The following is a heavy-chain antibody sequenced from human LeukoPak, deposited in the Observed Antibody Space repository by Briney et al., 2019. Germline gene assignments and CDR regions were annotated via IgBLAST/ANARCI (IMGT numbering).Heavy chain of an antibody. CDR2: IYYSGST. J-gene: IGHJ4*02. Sequence: SETLSLTCTVSGGSISSYYWSWIRQPPGKGLEWIGYIYYSGSTNYNPSLKSRVTISVDTSKNQFSLKLSSVTAADTAVYYCARTMGYDYVWGSYRHGYYFDYWGQGTLVTVSS. V-gene: IGHV4-59*12. D-gene: IGHD3-16*02. CDR3: ARTMGYDYVWGSYRHGYYFDY. CDR1: GGSISSYY.